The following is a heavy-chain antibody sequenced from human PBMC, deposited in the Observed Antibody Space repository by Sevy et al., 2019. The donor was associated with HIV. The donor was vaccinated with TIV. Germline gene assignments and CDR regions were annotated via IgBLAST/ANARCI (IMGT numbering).Heavy chain of an antibody. CDR1: GGSMNIYY. Sequence: SETLSLTCSVSGGSMNIYYWSWIRQPPGKGLEWIGFIYYSGSTNYNPSLKSRVTISVDTSKNQFSLKLSSVTAADTAVYYCARVGFNWNDVDYWGQGTLVTVSP. J-gene: IGHJ4*02. V-gene: IGHV4-59*01. CDR3: ARVGFNWNDVDY. CDR2: IYYSGST. D-gene: IGHD1-20*01.